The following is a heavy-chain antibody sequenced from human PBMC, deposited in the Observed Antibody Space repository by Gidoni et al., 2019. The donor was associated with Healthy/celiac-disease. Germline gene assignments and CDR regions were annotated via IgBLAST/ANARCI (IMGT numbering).Heavy chain of an antibody. CDR3: ARERGYYYDSSGYLDY. J-gene: IGHJ4*02. CDR2: INHSGST. CDR1: GGSFSGYY. V-gene: IGHV4-34*01. Sequence: QVQLQQWGAGLLKPSETLSLTCAVYGGSFSGYYWSWIRQPPGKGLEWIGEINHSGSTNYNPSLKSRVTISVDTSKNQFSLKLSSVTAADTAVYYCARERGYYYDSSGYLDYWGQGTLVTVSS. D-gene: IGHD3-22*01.